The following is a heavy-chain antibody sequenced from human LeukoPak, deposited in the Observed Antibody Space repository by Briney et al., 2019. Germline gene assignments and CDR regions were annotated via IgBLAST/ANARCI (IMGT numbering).Heavy chain of an antibody. J-gene: IGHJ4*02. Sequence: PSETLSLTCTVSGGSISGYQWSWLRQSPGKGLEWFGYISDRGITNYNPSLKSRVIISIDTSKNQIFLKLGFVTAADTAVYYCARHHCIGGKCYGLSAYWGQGALVTVSS. CDR1: GGSISGYQ. V-gene: IGHV4-59*08. D-gene: IGHD2-8*02. CDR2: ISDRGIT. CDR3: ARHHCIGGKCYGLSAY.